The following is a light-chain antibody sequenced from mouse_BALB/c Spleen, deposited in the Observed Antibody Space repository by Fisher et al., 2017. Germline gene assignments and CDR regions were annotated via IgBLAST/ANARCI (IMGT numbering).Light chain of an antibody. CDR3: QQWSSYPFT. V-gene: IGKV4-68*01. CDR2: GTS. CDR1: SSVSY. Sequence: IVLTQSPAIMSASPGEKVTMTCSASSSVSYMYWYQQKPRSSPKPWIYGTSNLASGVPARFSGSGSGTSYSLTIGTMEAEDVATYYCQQWSSYPFTFGSGTKLEIK. J-gene: IGKJ4*01.